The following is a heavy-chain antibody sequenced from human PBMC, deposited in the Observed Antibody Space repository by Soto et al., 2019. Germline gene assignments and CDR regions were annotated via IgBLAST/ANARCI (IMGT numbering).Heavy chain of an antibody. D-gene: IGHD1-1*01. CDR1: GFSLSTLGAG. CDR3: AHTQLTTGANAFDV. CDR2: IYWDDDR. Sequence: QITLKESGPTLVKPTQVLTLTCSFSGFSLSTLGAGVGWVRQPPGKGLEWLALIYWDDDRQYRPSLKTRLTITKDTTKNQVVLTLTNMDPVDTGTYFCAHTQLTTGANAFDVWGQGTIVTVSS. V-gene: IGHV2-5*02. J-gene: IGHJ3*01.